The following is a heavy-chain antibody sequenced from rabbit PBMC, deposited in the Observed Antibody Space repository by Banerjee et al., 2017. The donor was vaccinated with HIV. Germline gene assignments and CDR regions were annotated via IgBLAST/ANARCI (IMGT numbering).Heavy chain of an antibody. Sequence: QSLEESGGDLVKPGASLTLTCTASGFDFSSGYHICWVRQAPGKGLEWIACIYTSASGNTYYASWAKGRFTISKTSSTTVTLQMTSLTAADTATYFCARRDSSVDFAFTMWGPGTLVTVS. CDR2: IYTSASGNT. CDR1: GFDFSSGYH. J-gene: IGHJ4*01. D-gene: IGHD2-1*01. CDR3: ARRDSSVDFAFTM. V-gene: IGHV1S40*01.